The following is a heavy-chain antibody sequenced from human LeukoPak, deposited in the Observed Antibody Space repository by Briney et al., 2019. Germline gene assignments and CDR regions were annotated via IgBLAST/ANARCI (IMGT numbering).Heavy chain of an antibody. CDR3: ARIAVSTGSSPDY. D-gene: IGHD1-26*01. CDR1: GCSISSYY. J-gene: IGHJ4*02. V-gene: IGHV4-59*01. CDR2: IYYSGST. Sequence: SETLSLTCTVSGCSISSYYWSWIRQPPGKGLEWIGYIYYSGSTNYNPSLKSRVTISVDTSKNQFSLKLSSVTAADTAVYYCARIAVSTGSSPDYWGQGTLVTVSS.